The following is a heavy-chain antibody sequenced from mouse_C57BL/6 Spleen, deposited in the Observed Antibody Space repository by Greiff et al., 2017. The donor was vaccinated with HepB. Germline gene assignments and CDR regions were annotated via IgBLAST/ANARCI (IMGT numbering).Heavy chain of an antibody. D-gene: IGHD1-1*01. Sequence: QVQLQQPGAELVKPGASVKLSCKASGYTFTSYWMHWVKQRPGQGLAWIGMIHPNSGSTNYNEKFKSKATLTVDKSSSTAYMQLSSLTSEDSAVYYGARDDGSSYGFAYWGQGTLVTVSA. V-gene: IGHV1-64*01. J-gene: IGHJ3*01. CDR1: GYTFTSYW. CDR3: ARDDGSSYGFAY. CDR2: IHPNSGST.